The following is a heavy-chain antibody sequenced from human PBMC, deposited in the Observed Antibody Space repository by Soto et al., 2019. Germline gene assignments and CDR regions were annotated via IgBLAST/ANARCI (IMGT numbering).Heavy chain of an antibody. CDR3: ARIYCTTTTCDRWFDP. CDR2: IDLGDTYA. J-gene: IGHJ5*02. CDR1: GYTFTTFW. D-gene: IGHD2-2*01. V-gene: IGHV5-10-1*01. Sequence: GESLKISCTGFGYTFTTFWISWVRQMPGKGLEWMGRIDLGDTYATYSPAFQGHVTISADKATSTAYLQWSSLKASDTAMYYRARIYCTTTTCDRWFDPWGQGTLVTVSS.